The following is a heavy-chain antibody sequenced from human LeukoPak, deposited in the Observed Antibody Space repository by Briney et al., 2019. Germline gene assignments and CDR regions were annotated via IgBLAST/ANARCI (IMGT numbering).Heavy chain of an antibody. D-gene: IGHD3-10*01. CDR2: INRDGSST. CDR1: GFTFSSYW. Sequence: GGSLRLSCAASGFTFSSYWMHWVRQAPGKGLVWVSRINRDGSSTSYADSVKGRFTISRDNAKNTLYLQMNSLRAEVTAVYYCASGDYYYYYMDVWGKGTTVTVSS. V-gene: IGHV3-74*01. CDR3: ASGDYYYYYMDV. J-gene: IGHJ6*03.